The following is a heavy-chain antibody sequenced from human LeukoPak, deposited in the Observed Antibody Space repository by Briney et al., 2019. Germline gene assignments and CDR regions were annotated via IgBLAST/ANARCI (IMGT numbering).Heavy chain of an antibody. D-gene: IGHD3-10*01. CDR2: IFYSGST. CDR1: GGSISTSIYY. V-gene: IGHV4-39*07. Sequence: SETLSLTCTVSGGSISTSIYYWGGVRQPPGKGLEWIGNIFYSGSTYYSPSLKSRVTISVDTSKNQFSLKLSSVTAADTAVYYCARGSVGELRYYYYYMDVWGKGTTVTISS. CDR3: ARGSVGELRYYYYYMDV. J-gene: IGHJ6*03.